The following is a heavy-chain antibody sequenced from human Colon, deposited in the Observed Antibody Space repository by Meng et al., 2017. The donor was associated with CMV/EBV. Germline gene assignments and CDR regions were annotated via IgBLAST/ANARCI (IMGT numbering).Heavy chain of an antibody. V-gene: IGHV3-7*01. D-gene: IGHD2-8*01. J-gene: IGHJ4*02. Sequence: GESLKISCAASGSSFSNSWMIWVRRAPGKGLEWVAKTNEDGSDKYYVDSVKGRFTIFRDNVKNSVYLQMNSLRAEDTAVYYCASTGPLYGLYFCYWGQGTLVTVSS. CDR3: ASTGPLYGLYFCY. CDR1: GSSFSNSW. CDR2: TNEDGSDK.